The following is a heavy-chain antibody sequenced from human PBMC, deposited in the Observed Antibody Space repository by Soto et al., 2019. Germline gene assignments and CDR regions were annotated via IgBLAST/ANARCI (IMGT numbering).Heavy chain of an antibody. CDR2: IYYNGII. V-gene: IGHV4-30-4*01. CDR3: ARGIQDGFDT. CDR1: GDSITGGDYY. Sequence: SETLSLTCTVSGDSITGGDYYWSWIRQPPGKDLEWIAYIYYNGIIHYNPYLKSRVTISLDPTKYQFSLTMTSVTDADTAVYSGARGIQDGFDTWGQGTLVTVTS. D-gene: IGHD5-18*01. J-gene: IGHJ5*02.